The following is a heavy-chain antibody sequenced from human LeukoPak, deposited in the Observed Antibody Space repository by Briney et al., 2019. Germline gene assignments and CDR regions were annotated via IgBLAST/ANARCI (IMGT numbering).Heavy chain of an antibody. V-gene: IGHV1-18*01. D-gene: IGHD1-1*01. CDR3: ARDQQLEPFYYYYGMDV. J-gene: IGHJ6*02. CDR1: GYTFTSYG. CDR2: ISAYNGNT. Sequence: ASVKVSCKASGYTFTSYGISWVRQAPGQGLEWMGWISAYNGNTNHAQKLQGRVTMTTDTSTSTAYMELRSLRSDDTAVYYCARDQQLEPFYYYYGMDVWGQGTTVTVSS.